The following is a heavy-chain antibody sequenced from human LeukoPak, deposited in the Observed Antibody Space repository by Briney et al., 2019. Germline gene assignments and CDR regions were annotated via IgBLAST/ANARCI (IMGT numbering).Heavy chain of an antibody. CDR1: GFAFSIYS. CDR2: ISSSRSYI. Sequence: GGSLRLSCAASGFAFSIYSMNWVRQAPGKGLEGVSSISSSRSYIDYADSVKGRFTISRDNAKNSLYLHMDSLRAEDTAVYYCAREIVGVPAAKLGTDDYWGQGTLVTVSS. D-gene: IGHD2-2*01. CDR3: AREIVGVPAAKLGTDDY. J-gene: IGHJ4*02. V-gene: IGHV3-21*01.